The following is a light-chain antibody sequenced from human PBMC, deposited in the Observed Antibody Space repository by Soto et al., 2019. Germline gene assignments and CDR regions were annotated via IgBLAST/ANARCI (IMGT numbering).Light chain of an antibody. V-gene: IGKV3-20*01. CDR1: QSVSNTF. CDR2: GAS. CDR3: QQSGSSGT. Sequence: EIVLTQSPCTLSLSLGERATLSCRASQSVSNTFLAWYQQKPGQAPRLLIYGASNRATGIPDRFSGSGSGTAFTLTISRLEPEDFAVYYCQQSGSSGTFGQGTKVDI. J-gene: IGKJ1*01.